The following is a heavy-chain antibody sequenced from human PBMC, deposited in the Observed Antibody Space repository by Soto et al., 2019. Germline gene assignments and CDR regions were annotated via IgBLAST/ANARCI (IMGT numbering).Heavy chain of an antibody. V-gene: IGHV1-46*01. CDR1: GYTFTNHY. J-gene: IGHJ4*02. D-gene: IGHD2-15*01. CDR2: VNPSSGSV. CDR3: AKVRGGSFPYYFDD. Sequence: QVQLVQSGAEVKKPGASVKVSCKASGYTFTNHYIHWVRQAPGQGLGWVGLVNPSSGSVTYAQKVQGRVTMTRDTSTTTVYMQLSSLTSDDTAVYFCAKVRGGSFPYYFDDWGQGTLVTVSS.